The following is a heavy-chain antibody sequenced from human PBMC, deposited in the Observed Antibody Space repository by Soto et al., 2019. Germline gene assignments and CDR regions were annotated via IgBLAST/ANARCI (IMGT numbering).Heavy chain of an antibody. Sequence: GASVKVSCKASGYTFTSYGISWVRQAPGQGLEWMGWISACNGNTNYAQKLQGRVTMTTNTSTSTAYMELSSLRSEDTAVYYCARDLRYDFWSGYAGNWFDPWGQGTLVTVSS. CDR3: ARDLRYDFWSGYAGNWFDP. V-gene: IGHV1-18*01. CDR1: GYTFTSYG. CDR2: ISACNGNT. J-gene: IGHJ5*02. D-gene: IGHD3-3*01.